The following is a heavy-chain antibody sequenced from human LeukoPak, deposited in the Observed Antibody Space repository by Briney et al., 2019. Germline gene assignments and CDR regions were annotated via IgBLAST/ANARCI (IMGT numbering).Heavy chain of an antibody. CDR2: IIPIFGTA. J-gene: IGHJ3*02. D-gene: IGHD3-22*01. Sequence: SVKVSCKASGGTFSSYAISWVRQAPGQGLEWMLGIIPIFGTAHYAQKFQGRVTITADESTSTAYMELSSLRSEDTAVYYCARGIDSGGLDAFDIWGQGTMVTVSS. CDR3: ARGIDSGGLDAFDI. V-gene: IGHV1-69*13. CDR1: GGTFSSYA.